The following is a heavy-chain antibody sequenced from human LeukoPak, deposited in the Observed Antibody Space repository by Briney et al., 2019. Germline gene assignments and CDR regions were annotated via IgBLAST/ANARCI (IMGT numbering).Heavy chain of an antibody. V-gene: IGHV3-21*06. CDR1: GFTFSSYA. CDR3: ARDTVNGPFVISLDL. CDR2: INSADNVE. J-gene: IGHJ5*02. Sequence: GGSLRLSCAASGFTFSSYAMSWVRQAPGKGPEWVAHINSADNVEYYTDSVRGRFTMSRDNAKDLLYLQMNSLRDEDTAVYYCARDTVNGPFVISLDLWGQGVLVTVSS. D-gene: IGHD2-8*01.